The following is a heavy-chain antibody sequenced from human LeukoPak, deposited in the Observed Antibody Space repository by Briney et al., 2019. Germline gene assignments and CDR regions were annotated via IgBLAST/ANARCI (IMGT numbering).Heavy chain of an antibody. CDR2: IYPGDSDT. CDR3: ARQTANSGSYPPYGMDV. V-gene: IGHV5-51*01. CDR1: GYSFTSYW. J-gene: IGHJ6*02. Sequence: GESLKISCKGSGYSFTSYWIGWVPQMPGKGLEWMGIIYPGDSDTRYSPSFQGQVTISADKSISTAYLQWSSLKASDTAMYYCARQTANSGSYPPYGMDVWGQGTTVTVSS. D-gene: IGHD1-26*01.